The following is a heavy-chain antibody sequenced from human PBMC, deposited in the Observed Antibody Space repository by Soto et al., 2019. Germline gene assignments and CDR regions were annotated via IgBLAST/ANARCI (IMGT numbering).Heavy chain of an antibody. V-gene: IGHV1-69*12. Sequence: QVQLVQSGAEVKKPGSSVKVSCKASGGTFSSYAISWVRQAPGQGLEWMGGIIPIFGTANYAQKFQGRVTRTADESTSTDDMELSSLRSEDRAVYYCARRATVTKMPGWFDPWGQGTLVTVSS. D-gene: IGHD4-17*01. J-gene: IGHJ5*02. CDR2: IIPIFGTA. CDR3: ARRATVTKMPGWFDP. CDR1: GGTFSSYA.